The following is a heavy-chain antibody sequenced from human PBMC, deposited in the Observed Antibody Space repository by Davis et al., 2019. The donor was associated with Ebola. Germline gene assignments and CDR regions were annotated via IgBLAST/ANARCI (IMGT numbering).Heavy chain of an antibody. D-gene: IGHD2-15*01. CDR3: ARICSGGSCYSGFDY. Sequence: GGSLRLSCEVSGFIVSGNYMNWVRQAPGKGLEWVSVLYTDGTTIYADSVQGRFTISRDNSKNTLFLQMSSLRAEDTAVYYCARICSGGSCYSGFDYWGQGTLVTVSS. V-gene: IGHV3-53*01. CDR2: LYTDGTT. J-gene: IGHJ4*02. CDR1: GFIVSGNY.